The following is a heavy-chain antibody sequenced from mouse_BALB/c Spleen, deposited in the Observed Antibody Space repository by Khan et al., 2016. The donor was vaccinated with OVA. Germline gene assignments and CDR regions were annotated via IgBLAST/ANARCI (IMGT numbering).Heavy chain of an antibody. V-gene: IGHV5-6*01. CDR3: ARPWVGIMDY. J-gene: IGHJ4*01. D-gene: IGHD1-1*01. CDR1: GFTFSTYG. CDR2: ISSAGTFT. Sequence: EVELVESGGDLVKPGGSLKLSCAASGFTFSTYGMSWVRQTPDKRLEWVATISSAGTFTYYPDSVKGRFTISSDNDKNTMYLQVNSLRSEDTAMDYCARPWVGIMDYWGQGTSLTVSS.